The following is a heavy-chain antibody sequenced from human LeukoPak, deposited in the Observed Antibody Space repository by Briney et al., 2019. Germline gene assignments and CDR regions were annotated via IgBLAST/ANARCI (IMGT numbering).Heavy chain of an antibody. D-gene: IGHD4-17*01. CDR2: IYMSENT. Sequence: SETLSLTCTVSGGYIGSYYWSWIRQPAGKGLEWIGRIYMSENTDYNPSLKSRVTMSVDMSTSQVSLRLTSVTAADTAVYYCAREGDYGDYSKSSYYMDVWGKGTTVTVSS. CDR3: AREGDYGDYSKSSYYMDV. V-gene: IGHV4-4*07. CDR1: GGYIGSYY. J-gene: IGHJ6*03.